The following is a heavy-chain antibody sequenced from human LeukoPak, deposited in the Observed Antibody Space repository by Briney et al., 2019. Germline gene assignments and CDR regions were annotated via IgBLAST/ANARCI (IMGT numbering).Heavy chain of an antibody. CDR2: VSYDGTNE. J-gene: IGHJ6*02. CDR3: AKDDYGMDG. CDR1: GFTVSDAA. V-gene: IGHV3-30-3*01. Sequence: GGSLRLSCAASGFTVSDAAMRWVRQAPGKGLEWVAVVSYDGTNEYYAESVKGRFTISRDNAKYTVILQMDSLRVEDTAVYYCAKDDYGMDGWGQGTTVTVSS.